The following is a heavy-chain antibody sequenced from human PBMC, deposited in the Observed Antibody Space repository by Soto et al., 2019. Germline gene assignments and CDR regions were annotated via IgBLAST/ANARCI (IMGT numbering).Heavy chain of an antibody. J-gene: IGHJ4*02. CDR3: AHSNGGYEIIYFDF. D-gene: IGHD5-12*01. CDR2: IYWNDDK. V-gene: IGHV2-5*01. Sequence: QITLKESGPTLVKPTQPLTLTCTFSGFSLTTAVVAVGWIRQPPGGALEWLGLIYWNDDKRFSPSLKTRLTIAGDTSRNQVVLSLTNMDPGDTATYFCAHSNGGYEIIYFDFWGQGSPVTGSS. CDR1: GFSLTTAVVA.